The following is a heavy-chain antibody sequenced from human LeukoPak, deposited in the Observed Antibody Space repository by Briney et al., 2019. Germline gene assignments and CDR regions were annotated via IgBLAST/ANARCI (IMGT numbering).Heavy chain of an antibody. J-gene: IGHJ4*02. CDR2: IYYSGST. D-gene: IGHD6-19*01. V-gene: IGHV4-30-4*07. Sequence: SETLSLTCAVSGGSISSGGYSWSWIRQPPGKGLEWIGYIYYSGSTYYNPSLKSRVTISVDTSKNQFSLKLSSVTAADTAVYYCARYLVSGWYSFDYWGQGTLVTVSS. CDR1: GGSISSGGYS. CDR3: ARYLVSGWYSFDY.